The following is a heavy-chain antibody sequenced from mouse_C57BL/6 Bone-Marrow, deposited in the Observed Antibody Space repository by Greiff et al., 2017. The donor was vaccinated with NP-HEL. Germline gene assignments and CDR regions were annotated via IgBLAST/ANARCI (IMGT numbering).Heavy chain of an antibody. Sequence: QVQLQQSGPELVKPGASVKISCKASGYAFSSSWMNWVKQRPGKGLEWIGRIYPGDGDTNYNGKFKGKATLTADKSSSTAYMQLSSLTSEDSAVYFCARSEHYGSSYPYYAMDYWGKGTSVTVSS. CDR2: IYPGDGDT. J-gene: IGHJ4*01. V-gene: IGHV1-82*01. CDR3: ARSEHYGSSYPYYAMDY. D-gene: IGHD1-1*01. CDR1: GYAFSSSW.